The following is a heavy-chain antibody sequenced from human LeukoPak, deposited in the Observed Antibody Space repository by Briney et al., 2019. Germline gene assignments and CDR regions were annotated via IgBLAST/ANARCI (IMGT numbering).Heavy chain of an antibody. D-gene: IGHD4-17*01. V-gene: IGHV3-30-3*01. J-gene: IGHJ4*02. CDR1: GFTFSSYA. CDR3: AREEDYGYFDY. CDR2: ISYDGSNK. Sequence: GGSLRLSCAASGFTFSSYAMHWVRQAPGKGLEWVAVISYDGSNKYYADSVKGRFTISRDNSKNTLYLQMNSLRAEDTAVYYCAREEDYGYFDYWGQGTLVTVSS.